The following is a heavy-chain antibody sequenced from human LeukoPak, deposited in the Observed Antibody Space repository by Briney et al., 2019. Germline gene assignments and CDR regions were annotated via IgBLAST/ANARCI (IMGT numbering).Heavy chain of an antibody. CDR1: GGSITNYY. D-gene: IGHD3-22*01. J-gene: IGHJ5*02. V-gene: IGHV4-59*01. CDR2: IYYNGNT. Sequence: SETLSLTCTVSGGSITNYYWSWIRQPPGKGLEWIGYIYYNGNTNYNDSLESRVTISVDTSKNQFSLKLRSVTAADTAVYYCARGTMMVGPWGQGTQVTVSS. CDR3: ARGTMMVGP.